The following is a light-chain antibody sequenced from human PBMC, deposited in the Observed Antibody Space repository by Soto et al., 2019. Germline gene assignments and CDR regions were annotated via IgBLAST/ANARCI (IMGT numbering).Light chain of an antibody. J-gene: IGKJ5*01. CDR3: QQSYNTPVT. CDR1: QTVRTY. V-gene: IGKV1-39*01. Sequence: DIQMTQSPASLSASVEDRVTITCRASQTVRTYLNWYQQKPGKAPKLLIYAASNLQSGVPSRFSGSGAGTYFTLTITSLRPEDCATYWCQQSYNTPVTFGQGTRLEI. CDR2: AAS.